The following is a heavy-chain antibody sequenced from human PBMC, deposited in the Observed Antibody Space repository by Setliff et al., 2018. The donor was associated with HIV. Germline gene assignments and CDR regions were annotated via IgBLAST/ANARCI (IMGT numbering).Heavy chain of an antibody. J-gene: IGHJ5*01. CDR3: AREVYSSSSLNWIDS. V-gene: IGHV3-30*04. D-gene: IGHD6-6*01. CDR1: GFTFSSYA. Sequence: GGSLRLSCAASGFTFSSYAMHWVRQAPGKGLEWVAVISYDASNKYYADSVKGRFTISSDNSNNALYLQMNSLRAEDAAVYNCAREVYSSSSLNWIDSWGQGTLVTVSS. CDR2: ISYDASNK.